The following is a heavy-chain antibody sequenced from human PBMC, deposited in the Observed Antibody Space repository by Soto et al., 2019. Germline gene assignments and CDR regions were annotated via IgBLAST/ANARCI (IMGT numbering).Heavy chain of an antibody. CDR3: ARGRIIQGFGYYYYYGMDV. D-gene: IGHD3-10*01. CDR1: GGSFSGYY. Sequence: PSETLSLTCAVYGGSFSGYYWSWIRQPPGKGLEWIGEINHSGSTNYNPSLKSRVTISVDTSKNQFSLKLSSVTAADTAVYYCARGRIIQGFGYYYYYGMDVWGQGTTVTVSS. V-gene: IGHV4-34*01. CDR2: INHSGST. J-gene: IGHJ6*02.